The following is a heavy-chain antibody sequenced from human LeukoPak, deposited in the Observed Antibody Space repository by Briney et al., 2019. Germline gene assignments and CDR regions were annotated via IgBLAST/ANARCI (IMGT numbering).Heavy chain of an antibody. CDR2: IRTTAEGAKYA. CDR1: GFTFRNVW. Sequence: PGGSLRLSCATSGFTFRNVWMNWVRQAPGKGLEWISNIRTTAEGAKYAYYADSVKGRVTISRDDGKNTLYLHMNSLRDDDTAVYYCATDKRYAFDYWGQGILVTVSP. CDR3: ATDKRYAFDY. D-gene: IGHD3-9*01. V-gene: IGHV3-48*02. J-gene: IGHJ4*02.